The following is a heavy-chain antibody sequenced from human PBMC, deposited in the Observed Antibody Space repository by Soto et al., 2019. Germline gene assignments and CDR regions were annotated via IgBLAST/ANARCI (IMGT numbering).Heavy chain of an antibody. Sequence: PGGSLRLSCAASGCTFSSYSMNWVRQAPGKGLEWVSSISSSSSYIYYADSVKGRFTISRDNAKNSLYLQMNSLRAEDTAVYYCARDQVAGTRYFDLWGRGTLVTVSS. V-gene: IGHV3-21*01. J-gene: IGHJ2*01. D-gene: IGHD6-19*01. CDR1: GCTFSSYS. CDR2: ISSSSSYI. CDR3: ARDQVAGTRYFDL.